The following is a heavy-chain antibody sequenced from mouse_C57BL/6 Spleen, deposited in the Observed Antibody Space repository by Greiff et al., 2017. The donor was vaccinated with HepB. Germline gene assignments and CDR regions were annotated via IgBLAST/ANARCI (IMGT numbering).Heavy chain of an antibody. Sequence: VQLQQSGAELVRPGASVKLSCKASGYTFTDYYINWVKQRPGQGLEWIARIYPGSGNTYYNEKFKGKATLTAEKSSSTAYMQLSSLTSEDSAVYFCARCGLLRYFDYWGQGTTLTGSS. V-gene: IGHV1-76*01. CDR2: IYPGSGNT. J-gene: IGHJ2*01. CDR3: ARCGLLRYFDY. CDR1: GYTFTDYY. D-gene: IGHD1-1*01.